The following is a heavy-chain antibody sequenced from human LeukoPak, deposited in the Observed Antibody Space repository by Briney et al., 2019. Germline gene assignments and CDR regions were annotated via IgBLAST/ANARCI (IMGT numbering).Heavy chain of an antibody. V-gene: IGHV1-69*04. J-gene: IGHJ4*02. CDR3: ARDPSNSRSYSGDINY. D-gene: IGHD1-26*01. Sequence: SVKVSCKASVGTFSSYAISWVRQAPGQGLEWVGKIIPILGIANYAQKLQRRVTITADKSTSTAYMELSSRRSEDTAVYYCARDPSNSRSYSGDINYWGQETLLTVSS. CDR2: IIPILGIA. CDR1: VGTFSSYA.